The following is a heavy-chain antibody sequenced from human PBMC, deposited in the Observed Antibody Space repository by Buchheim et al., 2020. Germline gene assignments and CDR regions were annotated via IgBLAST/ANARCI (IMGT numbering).Heavy chain of an antibody. CDR1: GGSISSGGFY. D-gene: IGHD2-21*02. Sequence: QVQLQESGPGLVKPSQTLSLTCTVSGGSISSGGFYWSWVRQHPGKGLEWIGYIYDSGSTYYNPSLKSRVTISVDTSKNQFSLKLSSVTAADTAVYYCARGDIVVVTDGFYFDYWGQGTL. CDR2: IYDSGST. V-gene: IGHV4-31*03. J-gene: IGHJ4*02. CDR3: ARGDIVVVTDGFYFDY.